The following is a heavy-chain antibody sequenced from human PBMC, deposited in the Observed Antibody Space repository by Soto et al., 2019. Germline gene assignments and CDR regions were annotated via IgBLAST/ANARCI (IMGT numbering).Heavy chain of an antibody. Sequence: PSETLSLTCTVSGGSISSSSDYWGWIRQPPGKGLEWIASIYYSGITYYNPSLKSRVTMSVDTSKNQFSLKLRSVTAADTAVYYCARQVRHIVVVTAILGWFDPWGQGTLVTVS. V-gene: IGHV4-39*01. D-gene: IGHD2-21*02. CDR1: GGSISSSSDY. J-gene: IGHJ5*02. CDR3: ARQVRHIVVVTAILGWFDP. CDR2: IYYSGIT.